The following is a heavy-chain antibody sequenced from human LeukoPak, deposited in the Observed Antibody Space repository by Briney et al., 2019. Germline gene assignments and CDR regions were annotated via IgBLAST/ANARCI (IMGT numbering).Heavy chain of an antibody. CDR1: GFTVSSSY. D-gene: IGHD3-16*01. CDR2: IYSGGTT. CDR3: ARGEGYYYYYMDV. J-gene: IGHJ6*03. Sequence: GGSLRLSCAASGFTVSSSYMTWVRQAPGKGLEWVSVIYSGGTTYYADSVKGRFTISRDNSKNTLYLQMNSLRAEDTAVYYCARGEGYYYYYMDVRGKGTTVTVSS. V-gene: IGHV3-53*01.